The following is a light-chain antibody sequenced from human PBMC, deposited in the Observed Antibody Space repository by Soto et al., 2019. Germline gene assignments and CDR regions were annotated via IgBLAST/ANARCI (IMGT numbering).Light chain of an antibody. Sequence: QSVLTQPPSVSGAPGQRVTISCTGSRSNLGAGYDVHWYQQLPGEAPKLLIYRNNLRPSGVPDRFSVSKSGIVASLAITGLQTEDEADYFCQSYDSVLNNAVFGGGTKLTVL. CDR1: RSNLGAGYD. CDR3: QSYDSVLNNAV. V-gene: IGLV1-40*01. CDR2: RNN. J-gene: IGLJ3*02.